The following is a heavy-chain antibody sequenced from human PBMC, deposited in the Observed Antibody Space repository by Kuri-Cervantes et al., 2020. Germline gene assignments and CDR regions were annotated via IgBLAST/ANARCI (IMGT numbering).Heavy chain of an antibody. CDR1: GFTFSSYG. J-gene: IGHJ6*03. D-gene: IGHD3-3*01. CDR3: ARGPSYYDFWSGYVTYYYYYMDV. V-gene: IGHV3-21*04. Sequence: GGSLRLSCAASGFTFSSYGMHWVRQAPGKGLEWVSSISSSSSYIYYADSVKGRFTISRDNAKNSLYLQMNSLRAEDTAVYYCARGPSYYDFWSGYVTYYYYYMDVWGKGTTVTVSS. CDR2: ISSSSSYI.